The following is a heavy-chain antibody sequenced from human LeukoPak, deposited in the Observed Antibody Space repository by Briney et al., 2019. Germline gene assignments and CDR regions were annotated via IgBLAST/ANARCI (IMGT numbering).Heavy chain of an antibody. CDR1: GFTFSSYA. CDR3: ANPRHTYGYFPLDY. CDR2: ISGNGAST. V-gene: IGHV3-23*01. D-gene: IGHD5-18*01. Sequence: PGGSLRLSCAASGFTFSSYAISWVRQAPGKGLEWVSSISGNGASTYYADSVKGRFTISRDSSKNTLYLQMNTLRAEDTALYYCANPRHTYGYFPLDYWGQGTLVTVSS. J-gene: IGHJ4*02.